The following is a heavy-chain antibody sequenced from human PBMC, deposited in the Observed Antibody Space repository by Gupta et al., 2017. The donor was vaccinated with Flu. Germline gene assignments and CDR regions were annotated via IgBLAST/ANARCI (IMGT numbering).Heavy chain of an antibody. Sequence: EVQLLESGGGLVQPGGSLRLSCAASGFTFSSYAMSWVRQAPGKGLEWVSAISGSGGSTYYADSVKGRFTISRDNSKNTLYLQMNSLRAEDTAVYYCANPLILYSSSSYQGYWGQGTLVTVSS. J-gene: IGHJ4*02. D-gene: IGHD6-13*01. CDR1: GFTFSSYA. V-gene: IGHV3-23*01. CDR3: ANPLILYSSSSYQGY. CDR2: ISGSGGST.